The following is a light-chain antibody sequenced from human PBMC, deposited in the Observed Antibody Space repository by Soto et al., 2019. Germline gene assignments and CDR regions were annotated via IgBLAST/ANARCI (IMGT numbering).Light chain of an antibody. Sequence: DIQMTQSPSTLSAPIGDRVTLTCRATQSLTGRLAWYQQKPGRPPQLLIYDVTILESGVRSRCSGSESGTDFTLTICSLRPDDLATVYCQQYKVYPYTFGQGT. CDR3: QQYKVYPYT. J-gene: IGKJ2*01. V-gene: IGKV1-5*01. CDR1: QSLTGR. CDR2: DVT.